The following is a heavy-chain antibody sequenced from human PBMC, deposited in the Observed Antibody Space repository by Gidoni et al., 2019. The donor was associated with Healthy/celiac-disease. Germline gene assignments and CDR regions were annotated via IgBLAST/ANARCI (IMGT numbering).Heavy chain of an antibody. CDR3: ARELSGYSYGYDYYYYGMDV. CDR1: GFTFSSDD. V-gene: IGHV3-13*01. D-gene: IGHD5-18*01. CDR2: IGTAGDT. Sequence: EVQLVESGGGLVQPGGSVRLSCAAAGFTFSSDDMHWVRQATGKGLEWVSAIGTAGDTYYPGSVKGRFTISRENAKNSLYLQMNSLRAEDTAVYYCARELSGYSYGYDYYYYGMDVWGQGTTVTVSS. J-gene: IGHJ6*02.